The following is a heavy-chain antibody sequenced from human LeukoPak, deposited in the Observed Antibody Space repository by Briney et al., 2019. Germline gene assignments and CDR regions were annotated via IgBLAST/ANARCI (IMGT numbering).Heavy chain of an antibody. J-gene: IGHJ4*02. CDR3: ARSLSALGYFDY. CDR2: ISGSSSYI. Sequence: GGSLRLSCAASGFTLSSYSMNWVRQAPGKGLEWVSSISGSSSYIYYADSVKGRFTISRDNAKNSLYLQMNSLRAEDTAVYYCARSLSALGYFDYWGQGTLVTVSS. V-gene: IGHV3-21*01. CDR1: GFTLSSYS.